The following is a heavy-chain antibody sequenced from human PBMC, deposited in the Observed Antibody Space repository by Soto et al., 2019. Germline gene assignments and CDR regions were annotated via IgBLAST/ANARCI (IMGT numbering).Heavy chain of an antibody. D-gene: IGHD3-10*01. J-gene: IGHJ5*02. CDR1: GGSISSSNW. CDR3: ARDYMVRGVMRWFDP. V-gene: IGHV4-4*02. Sequence: QVQLQESGPGLVKPSGTLSLTCAVSGGSISSSNWWSWVRQPPGKGLEWIGEIYHSGSTNYNPSLKGRVTISVDKSKNQFALKLSSVTAADTAVYYCARDYMVRGVMRWFDPWGQGTLVTVSS. CDR2: IYHSGST.